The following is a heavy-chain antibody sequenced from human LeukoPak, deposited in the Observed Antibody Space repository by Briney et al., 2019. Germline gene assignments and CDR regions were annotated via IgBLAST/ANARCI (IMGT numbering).Heavy chain of an antibody. CDR2: ISYDGSNK. CDR1: GFTFSSYA. D-gene: IGHD2-2*03. CDR3: ARGGYCSSTSCPPLLYFDY. V-gene: IGHV3-30*04. Sequence: GGSLRLSCAASGFTFSSYAMHWVRQAPGQGLEWVAVISYDGSNKYYADSVKGRFTISRDNSKNTLYLQMNSLRAEDTAVYYCARGGYCSSTSCPPLLYFDYWGQGTLVTVSS. J-gene: IGHJ4*02.